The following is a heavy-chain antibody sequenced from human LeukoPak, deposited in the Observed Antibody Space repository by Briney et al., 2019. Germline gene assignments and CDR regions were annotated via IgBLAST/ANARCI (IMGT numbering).Heavy chain of an antibody. CDR1: GFTFSNYA. CDR2: ISGSGVST. J-gene: IGHJ4*02. D-gene: IGHD2-2*01. CDR3: AKEGPCTPTSCYYHDY. Sequence: PGGSLRLSCAASGFTFSNYAMSWVRQAPGKGLEWVSTISGSGVSTYYADSVKGRFTISRDNSNNTLFLQMSSLRAEDTAVYSCAKEGPCTPTSCYYHDYWGQGTLVTVSS. V-gene: IGHV3-23*01.